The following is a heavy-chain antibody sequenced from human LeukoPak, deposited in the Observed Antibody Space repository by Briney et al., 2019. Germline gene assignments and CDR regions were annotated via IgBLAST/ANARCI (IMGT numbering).Heavy chain of an antibody. D-gene: IGHD4-11*01. CDR2: IIPIFGTA. CDR1: GGTFSSYA. Sequence: EASVKVSCKASGGTFSSYAISWVRQAPGQGLEWMGRIIPIFGTAGYAQKFQGRVTITTDESTSTAYMELSSLRSEDTAVYYCARDEDYRSFDYWGQGTLVTVSS. J-gene: IGHJ4*02. V-gene: IGHV1-69*05. CDR3: ARDEDYRSFDY.